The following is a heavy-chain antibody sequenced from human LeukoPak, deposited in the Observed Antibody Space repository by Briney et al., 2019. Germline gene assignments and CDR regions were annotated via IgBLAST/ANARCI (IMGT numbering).Heavy chain of an antibody. CDR2: INPSGGST. Sequence: ASVKVSCKASGYTFTSYYMHWVRQAPGQGLEWMGIINPSGGSTSYAQKFQGRVTMTRDMSTSTVYMELSSLRSEDTAVYYCARADSSGYTFDYWGQGTLVTVSS. D-gene: IGHD3-22*01. J-gene: IGHJ4*02. CDR3: ARADSSGYTFDY. CDR1: GYTFTSYY. V-gene: IGHV1-46*01.